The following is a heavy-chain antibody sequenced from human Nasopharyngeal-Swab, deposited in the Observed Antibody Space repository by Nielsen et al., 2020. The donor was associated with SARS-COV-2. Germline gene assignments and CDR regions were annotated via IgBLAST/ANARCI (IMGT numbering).Heavy chain of an antibody. D-gene: IGHD4-11*01. CDR2: IIPIFGTA. CDR1: GYTFTSYG. V-gene: IGHV1-69*13. Sequence: SVKVSCKASGYTFTSYGISWVRQAPGQGLEWMGGIIPIFGTANYAQKFQGRVTITADESTSTAYMELSSLRSEDTAVYYCAIMTTVTNYLFYYYYYMDVWGKGTTVTVSS. J-gene: IGHJ6*03. CDR3: AIMTTVTNYLFYYYYYMDV.